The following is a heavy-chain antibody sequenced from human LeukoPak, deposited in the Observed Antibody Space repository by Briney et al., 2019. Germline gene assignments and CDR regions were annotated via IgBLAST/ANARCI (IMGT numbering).Heavy chain of an antibody. CDR2: ISGSGGDT. Sequence: GGSLRLSCAASGFTFNSYAIYWVRQAPGKGLEWVSGISGSGGDTYFADSVKGRFTISRDNSKNTVFLQMNSLRAEDTAVYYCARDQGCSSTSCFGAPIDVWGKGTTVTVSS. D-gene: IGHD2-2*01. CDR1: GFTFNSYA. CDR3: ARDQGCSSTSCFGAPIDV. V-gene: IGHV3-23*01. J-gene: IGHJ6*04.